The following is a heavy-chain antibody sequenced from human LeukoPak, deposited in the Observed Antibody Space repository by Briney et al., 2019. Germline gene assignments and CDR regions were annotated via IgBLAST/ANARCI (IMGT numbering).Heavy chain of an antibody. J-gene: IGHJ5*02. CDR3: ARDARIAARPTPNWFDP. CDR2: ISSSSSYI. Sequence: GGSLRLSCAASGFTFSSYSMNWVRQAPGKGLEWVSSISSSSSYIYCADSVKGRFTISRDNAKNSLYLQMNSLRAEDTAVYYCARDARIAARPTPNWFDPWGQGTLVTVSS. D-gene: IGHD6-6*01. CDR1: GFTFSSYS. V-gene: IGHV3-21*01.